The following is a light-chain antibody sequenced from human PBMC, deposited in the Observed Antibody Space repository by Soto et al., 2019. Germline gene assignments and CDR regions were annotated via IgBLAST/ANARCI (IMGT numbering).Light chain of an antibody. CDR2: AAS. V-gene: IGKV1-17*01. CDR1: QGIRND. Sequence: DIQMTQSPSSLSASAGDRVTITCRASQGIRNDFAWYQQKPGKAPKRLIYAASSLHTGVPSRFSGSGSGTEFILTIKTLQPEDFATYYCLQHNSYPLTFGGGTKVEIK. J-gene: IGKJ4*01. CDR3: LQHNSYPLT.